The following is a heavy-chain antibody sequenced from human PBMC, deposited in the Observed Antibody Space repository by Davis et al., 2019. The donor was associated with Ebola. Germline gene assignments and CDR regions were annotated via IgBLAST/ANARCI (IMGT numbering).Heavy chain of an antibody. D-gene: IGHD3-3*01. V-gene: IGHV4-4*02. CDR3: ASRNLYDFWSGSSWFDP. J-gene: IGHJ5*02. CDR1: GVSITNNW. Sequence: MPSETLSLTCSVSGVSITNNWWSWVRQSPGKGLEWIGEIYYTGSTAYNPSLESRVTISMDMSKNQFSLKLSSVTAADTAVYYCASRNLYDFWSGSSWFDPWGQGTLVTVSS. CDR2: IYYTGST.